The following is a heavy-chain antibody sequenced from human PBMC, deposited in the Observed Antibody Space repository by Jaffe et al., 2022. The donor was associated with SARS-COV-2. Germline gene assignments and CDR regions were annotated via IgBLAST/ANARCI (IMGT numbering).Heavy chain of an antibody. CDR2: ISYDGSNK. CDR3: AKDLRVRWELLGLGSPDY. Sequence: QVQLVESGGGVVQPGRSLRLSCAASGFTFSSYGMHWVRQAPGKGLEWVAVISYDGSNKYYADSVKGRFTISRDNSKNTLYLQMNSLRAEDTAVYYCAKDLRVRWELLGLGSPDYWGQGTLVTVSS. V-gene: IGHV3-30*18. CDR1: GFTFSSYG. J-gene: IGHJ4*02. D-gene: IGHD1-26*01.